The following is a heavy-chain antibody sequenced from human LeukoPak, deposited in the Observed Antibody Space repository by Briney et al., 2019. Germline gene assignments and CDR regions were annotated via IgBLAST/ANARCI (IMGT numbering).Heavy chain of an antibody. V-gene: IGHV6-1*01. CDR1: GDSVSSNSGM. CDR2: TYYRSKWYH. D-gene: IGHD5-18*01. Sequence: SQTFSLTCVISGDSVSSNSGMWNWIRQSPSRGLEWLGRTYYRSKWYHDYAVSVKGRITIKPDTSKNQFSLQLNSVTPEDTAVYYCAREKDTAMVPLNYFDFWGQGTLVTVSS. J-gene: IGHJ4*02. CDR3: AREKDTAMVPLNYFDF.